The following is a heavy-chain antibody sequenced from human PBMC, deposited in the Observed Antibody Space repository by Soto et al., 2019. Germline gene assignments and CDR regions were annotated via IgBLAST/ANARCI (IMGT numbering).Heavy chain of an antibody. CDR1: GGTFNSFG. D-gene: IGHD7-27*01. CDR2: IIPVFGKT. CDR3: AIEVWGRGGYYLDS. J-gene: IGHJ4*02. Sequence: QVHVVQSGAEVKKPGSSVKVTCKAFGGTFNSFGINWVRQAPGQGLEWMGGIIPVFGKTKYAQKFRDRVTLVTDESTSTSYMELSSLTSCDTAVYYCAIEVWGRGGYYLDSWGQGTLVTVSS. V-gene: IGHV1-69*01.